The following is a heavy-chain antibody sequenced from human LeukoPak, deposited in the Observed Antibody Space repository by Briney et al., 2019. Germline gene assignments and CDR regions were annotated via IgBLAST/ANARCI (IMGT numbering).Heavy chain of an antibody. V-gene: IGHV4-61*05. D-gene: IGHD5-18*01. CDR1: GGSISSSSYY. CDR2: IYYSGST. CDR3: AGSRIQLWLQLAWFDP. Sequence: PSETLSLTCTVSGGSISSSSYYWSWIRQPPGKGLEWIGYIYYSGSTNYNPSLKSRVTISVDTSKNQFSLKLSSVTAADTAVYYCAGSRIQLWLQLAWFDPWGQGTLVTVSS. J-gene: IGHJ5*02.